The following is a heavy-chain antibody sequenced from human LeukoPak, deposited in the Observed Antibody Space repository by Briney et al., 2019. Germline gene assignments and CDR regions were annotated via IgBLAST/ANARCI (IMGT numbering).Heavy chain of an antibody. Sequence: SETLSPTCAVYGGSFSGYYWSWIRQPPGKGLEWIGEINHSGGTNYNPSLKSRVTISVDTSKNQFSLKLSSVTAADTAVYYCARGLFDYDILTGYPPPDAFDIWGQGTMVTVSS. CDR3: ARGLFDYDILTGYPPPDAFDI. CDR2: INHSGGT. J-gene: IGHJ3*02. V-gene: IGHV4-34*01. D-gene: IGHD3-9*01. CDR1: GGSFSGYY.